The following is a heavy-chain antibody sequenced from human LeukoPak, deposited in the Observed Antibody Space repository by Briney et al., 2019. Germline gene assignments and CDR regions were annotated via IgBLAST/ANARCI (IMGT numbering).Heavy chain of an antibody. V-gene: IGHV3-74*01. D-gene: IGHD1-26*01. CDR1: GFTFSSDW. J-gene: IGHJ4*02. CDR2: INSDGSST. Sequence: GGSLRLSCAASGFTFSSDWMHWVRQAPGKGLVWVSRINSDGSSTAYADSVKGRFTISRDNAKNTLYLQMNSLRVEDTAVYYCGRALGSPLDYWGQGTLVTVSS. CDR3: GRALGSPLDY.